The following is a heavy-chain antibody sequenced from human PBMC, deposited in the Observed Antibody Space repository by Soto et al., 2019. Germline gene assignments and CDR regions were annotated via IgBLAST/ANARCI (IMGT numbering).Heavy chain of an antibody. Sequence: SETLSLTCAVSGGSISSGGYSWSWIRQPPGKGLEWSGYIYHSGSTYYNPSLKSRVTISVDRSKNQSSLKLSSVTAADTAVYYCARVPSGSAHFDYWGQGTTVTVSS. D-gene: IGHD6-19*01. CDR3: ARVPSGSAHFDY. CDR2: IYHSGST. CDR1: GGSISSGGYS. V-gene: IGHV4-30-2*01. J-gene: IGHJ4*02.